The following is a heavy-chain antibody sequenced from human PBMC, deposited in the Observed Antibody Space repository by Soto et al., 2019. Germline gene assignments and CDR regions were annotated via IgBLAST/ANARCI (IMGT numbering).Heavy chain of an antibody. J-gene: IGHJ4*02. CDR1: GVTFSSYA. Sequence: QVQLVQSGAELKKPGSSVKVSCSASGVTFSSYAFTWVRQAPGQALEWMGNIIPVFRTSNYAQGFQGRLTISADESTNTISMELSSLRSEDTAVYFCAKDGSWDGGGGESWGQGTLVIVSS. CDR3: AKDGSWDGGGGES. CDR2: IIPVFRTS. D-gene: IGHD3-16*01. V-gene: IGHV1-69*18.